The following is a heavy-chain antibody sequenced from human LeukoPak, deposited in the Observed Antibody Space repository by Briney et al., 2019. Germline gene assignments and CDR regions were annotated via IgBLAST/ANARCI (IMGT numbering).Heavy chain of an antibody. CDR1: GFSIGSHW. V-gene: IGHV3-7*01. D-gene: IGHD1-26*01. J-gene: IGHJ6*02. CDR3: ARDPHIVGATIHGMDV. Sequence: GGSLRLSCVASGFSIGSHWMSWVRQAPRKGLEWVASLKEDVSARNLVDSVKGRFTISTDNAKNTLYLQMNSLRAEDTAVYYCARDPHIVGATIHGMDVWGQGTMVTVSS. CDR2: LKEDVSAR.